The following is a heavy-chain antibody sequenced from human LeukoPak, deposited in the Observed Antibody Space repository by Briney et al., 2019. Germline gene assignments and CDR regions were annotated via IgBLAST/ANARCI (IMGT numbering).Heavy chain of an antibody. J-gene: IGHJ4*02. CDR3: AREDGYSSSWYSDY. CDR2: ISSTSIYT. D-gene: IGHD6-13*01. CDR1: GFTFSDYY. V-gene: IGHV3-11*05. Sequence: GGSLRLSCAASGFTFSDYYMSWLRQAPGKGLEWVSDISSTSIYTNYADSVKGRFTISRDNAKNSLYLQMNSLRAEDTAVYYCAREDGYSSSWYSDYWGQGTLVTVSS.